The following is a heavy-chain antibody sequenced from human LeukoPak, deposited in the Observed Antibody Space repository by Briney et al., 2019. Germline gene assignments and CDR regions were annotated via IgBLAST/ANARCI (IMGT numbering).Heavy chain of an antibody. D-gene: IGHD6-19*01. CDR3: ARGGGIPVAVAYNFDS. Sequence: GGSLRLSCAASGFTFSSYGMHWVRQAPGKGLEWVSSISGSGSYIYYADSVKGRFTISRDNAKNSLYLQMESLRAEDTAVYYCARGGGIPVAVAYNFDSWGQGTLVTV. CDR1: GFTFSSYG. CDR2: ISGSGSYI. J-gene: IGHJ4*02. V-gene: IGHV3-21*01.